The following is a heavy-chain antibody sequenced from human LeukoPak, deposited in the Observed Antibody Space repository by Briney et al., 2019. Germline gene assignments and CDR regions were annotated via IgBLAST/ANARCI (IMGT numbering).Heavy chain of an antibody. CDR2: IYYSGTT. D-gene: IGHD3-9*01. Sequence: PSETLSLTCTVSGGSISTSSYYWDWVRQPPGKGLEWIGSIYYSGTTYYNPSLTSRLTLSVDTSKNQFSLKLTSVTAADTAIYYCARHLRRESLTSPHFDCWGQGTLVTVSS. J-gene: IGHJ4*02. CDR1: GGSISTSSYY. CDR3: ARHLRRESLTSPHFDC. V-gene: IGHV4-39*01.